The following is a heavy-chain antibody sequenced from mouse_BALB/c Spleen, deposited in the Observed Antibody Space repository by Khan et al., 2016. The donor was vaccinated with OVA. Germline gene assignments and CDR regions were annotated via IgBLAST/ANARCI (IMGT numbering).Heavy chain of an antibody. V-gene: IGHV1-4*01. Sequence: VQLQESGTELARPGASVKMSCKASGYTFANYAMHWVKQRPGQGLEWIGYINPSTGYTNYNQKFNDKATLTTDRSSSTAYMQLSSLTSDDSAVYYGVRIPIPPYDFDCGGEGTTLTGAS. J-gene: IGHJ2*01. CDR2: INPSTGYT. CDR1: GYTFANYA. CDR3: VRIPIPPYDFDC. D-gene: IGHD2-14*01.